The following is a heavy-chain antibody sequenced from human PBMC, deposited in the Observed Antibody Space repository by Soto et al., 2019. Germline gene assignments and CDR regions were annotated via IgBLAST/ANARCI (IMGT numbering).Heavy chain of an antibody. CDR2: ISSDGDLR. V-gene: IGHV3-23*01. J-gene: IGHJ4*02. D-gene: IGHD3-9*01. CDR3: AKVRNRFLDILTGGTTFDS. CDR1: GFTFNNFA. Sequence: EVHLLGSGGDLVKPGGSLRLSCEVSGFTFNNFAMSWVRQSPGKGLEWVSTISSDGDLRHYAETVKGRFTISRDNSKSSCILQMTSLRAEATTLYLWAKVRNRFLDILTGGTTFDSWGQGTLVTVSS.